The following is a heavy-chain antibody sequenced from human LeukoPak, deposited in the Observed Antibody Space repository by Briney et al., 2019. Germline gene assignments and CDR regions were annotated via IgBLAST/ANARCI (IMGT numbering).Heavy chain of an antibody. CDR3: ARDDITYDAFDI. V-gene: IGHV4-59*02. J-gene: IGHJ3*02. CDR2: IYYSGST. CDR1: GGPGSSYY. D-gene: IGHD3-10*01. Sequence: SETLSLTCTVSGGPGSSYYWSLIRQPTGKGLEWIGYIYYSGSTNYNPSLKSRVTISVDTSKNQFSLKLSSVTAADTAVYYCARDDITYDAFDIWGQGTMVTVSS.